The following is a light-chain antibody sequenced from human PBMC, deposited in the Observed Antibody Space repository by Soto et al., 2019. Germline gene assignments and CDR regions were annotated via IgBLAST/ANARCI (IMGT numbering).Light chain of an antibody. CDR2: GAS. J-gene: IGKJ4*01. CDR1: QSVSSSY. Sequence: EIVLTQSPGTLSLSPGERATLSCRASQSVSSSYLAWYQQKPGQAPRLLIYGASSRATGIPDRFSGSGSGTDFTLTISRLEPEDFAVYYCHQYGSSLTFGGGNKVEIK. V-gene: IGKV3-20*01. CDR3: HQYGSSLT.